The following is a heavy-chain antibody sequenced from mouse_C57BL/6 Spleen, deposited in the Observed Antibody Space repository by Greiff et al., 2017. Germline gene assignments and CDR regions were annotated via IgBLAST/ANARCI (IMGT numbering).Heavy chain of an antibody. J-gene: IGHJ4*01. CDR1: GYTFTSYW. CDR3: ARGGMDY. V-gene: IGHV1-50*01. CDR2: IDPSDSYT. Sequence: QVQLQQPGAELVKPGASVKLSCKASGYTFTSYWMQWVKQRPGQGLEWIGEIDPSDSYTTYNQKFKGKATLTVDTSSSTAYMQLSSLSSEDSAVLYCARGGMDYWGQGTSVTVSS.